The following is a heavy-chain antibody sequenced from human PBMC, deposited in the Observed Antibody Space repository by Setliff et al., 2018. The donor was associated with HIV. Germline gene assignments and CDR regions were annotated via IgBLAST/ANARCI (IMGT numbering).Heavy chain of an antibody. CDR2: IYYSGST. D-gene: IGHD1-26*01. J-gene: IGHJ6*03. CDR1: GGSVIISHYY. V-gene: IGHV4-61*05. CDR3: ARQWAERVMDV. Sequence: KPSETLSLTCTVSGGSVIISHYYWAWIRQPPGKGLEWIGYIYYSGSTNYKPSLKSRVSISVDRSKRHFFLKLRSVTAADTAVYYCARQWAERVMDVWGNGTTVTVSS.